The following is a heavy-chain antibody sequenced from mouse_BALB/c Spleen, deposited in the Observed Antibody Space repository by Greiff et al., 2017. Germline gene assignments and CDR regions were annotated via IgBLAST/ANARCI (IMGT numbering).Heavy chain of an antibody. V-gene: IGHV7-3*02. CDR2: IRNKANGYTT. CDR1: GFTFTDYY. CDR3: AREGGTGYFDY. J-gene: IGHJ2*01. D-gene: IGHD3-3*01. Sequence: EVMLVESGGGLVQPGGSLRLSCATSGFTFTDYYMSWVRQPPGKALEWLGFIRNKANGYTTEYSASVKGRFTISRDNSQSILYLQMNTLRAEDSATYYCAREGGTGYFDYWGQGTTLTVSS.